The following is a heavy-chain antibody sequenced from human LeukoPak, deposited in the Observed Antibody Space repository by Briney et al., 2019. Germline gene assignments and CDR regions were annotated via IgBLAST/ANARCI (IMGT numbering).Heavy chain of an antibody. J-gene: IGHJ4*02. CDR1: GYSFSNYR. V-gene: IGHV5-51*01. D-gene: IGHD6-19*01. Sequence: GESLKISCKGSGYSFSNYRIGWVRQMPGKGLEWMGIIYPGDSDTRYSPSFQGQVTISADKSISTAYLQWNSLKASDTAMYYCARSNSGWYGSFDYWGQGTLVTVSS. CDR3: ARSNSGWYGSFDY. CDR2: IYPGDSDT.